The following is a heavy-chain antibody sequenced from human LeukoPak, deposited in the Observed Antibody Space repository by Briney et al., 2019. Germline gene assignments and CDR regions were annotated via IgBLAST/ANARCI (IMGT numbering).Heavy chain of an antibody. V-gene: IGHV3-74*01. CDR1: GFTFNSYW. D-gene: IGHD2-15*01. CDR2: INSDGSTT. CDR3: ARGRYCSGGTCYFDY. Sequence: PGGSLRLSCAASGFTFNSYWMHWVRQDPGKGLVWVSRINSDGSTTTYADSVKGRFTISRDNAKNSLYLQMNSLRAEDTAVYYCARGRYCSGGTCYFDYWGQGTLVTVSS. J-gene: IGHJ4*02.